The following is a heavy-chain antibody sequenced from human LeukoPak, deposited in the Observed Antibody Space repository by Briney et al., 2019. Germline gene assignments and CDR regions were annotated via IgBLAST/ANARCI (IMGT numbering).Heavy chain of an antibody. CDR2: INPNSGGT. CDR3: ARAATVTTRNWFDP. D-gene: IGHD4-17*01. V-gene: IGHV1-2*02. Sequence: ASVKVSCKASGYTFTGYYMHWVRQAPGQGLEGMGWINPNSGGTNYAQKFQGRVTMTRDTSISTAYMELSRLRSDGTAVYYCARAATVTTRNWFDPWGQGTLVTVSS. J-gene: IGHJ5*02. CDR1: GYTFTGYY.